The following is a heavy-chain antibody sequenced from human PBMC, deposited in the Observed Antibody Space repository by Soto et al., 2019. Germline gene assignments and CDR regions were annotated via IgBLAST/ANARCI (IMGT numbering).Heavy chain of an antibody. CDR3: AKDPRFSNCTNGVCPTLY. CDR2: ISYDGSNK. CDR1: GLTFSSYS. D-gene: IGHD2-8*01. Sequence: GGSLRLSCAASGLTFSSYSMHWVRQAPGKGLEWVAVISYDGSNKYYADSVKGRFTISRDNSKNTLYLQMNSLRAEDTAVYYCAKDPRFSNCTNGVCPTLYWGQGTLVTVSS. J-gene: IGHJ4*02. V-gene: IGHV3-30*18.